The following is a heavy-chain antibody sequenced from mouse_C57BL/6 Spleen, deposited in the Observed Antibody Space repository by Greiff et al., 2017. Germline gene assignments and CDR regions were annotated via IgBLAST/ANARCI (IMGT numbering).Heavy chain of an antibody. CDR2: IDPEDGET. CDR1: GFNIKDYY. CDR3: ARSLGRVDYFDY. V-gene: IGHV14-2*01. Sequence: EVQGVESGAELVKPGASVKLSCTASGFNIKDYYMHWVKQRTEQGLEWIGRIDPEDGETKYAPKFQGKATITADTSSNTAYLQLSSLTSEDTAVYYCARSLGRVDYFDYWGQGTTLTVSS. D-gene: IGHD4-1*01. J-gene: IGHJ2*01.